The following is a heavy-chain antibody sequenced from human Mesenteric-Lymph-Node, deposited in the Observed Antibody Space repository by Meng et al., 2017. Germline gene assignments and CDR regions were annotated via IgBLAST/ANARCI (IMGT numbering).Heavy chain of an antibody. CDR1: GFTVSSTY. V-gene: IGHV3-21*01. D-gene: IGHD6-19*01. CDR3: ARSIAVAGRHMEY. Sequence: GESLKISCAASGFTVSSTYMNWVRQAPGKGLEWVSSISSSSSYIYYADSVKGRFTISRDNAKNSLYLQMNSLRAEDTAVYYCARSIAVAGRHMEYWGQGTLVTVSS. CDR2: ISSSSSYI. J-gene: IGHJ4*02.